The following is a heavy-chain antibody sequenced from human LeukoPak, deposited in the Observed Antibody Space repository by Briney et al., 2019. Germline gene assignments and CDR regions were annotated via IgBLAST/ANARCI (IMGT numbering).Heavy chain of an antibody. Sequence: SETLSLTCTVSGGSISTSNYYWGWIRQPPGKGLEWIGNIFYSGSTNYNPSLKSRVTISVDTSKNQFSLKLSSVTAADTAVYYCARDRYCSSTSCPQVYMDVWGKGTTVTVSS. CDR2: IFYSGST. CDR1: GGSISTSNYY. D-gene: IGHD2-2*01. CDR3: ARDRYCSSTSCPQVYMDV. V-gene: IGHV4-39*07. J-gene: IGHJ6*03.